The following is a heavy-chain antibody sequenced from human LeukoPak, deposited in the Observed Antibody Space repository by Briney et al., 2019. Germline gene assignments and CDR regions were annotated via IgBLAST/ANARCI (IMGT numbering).Heavy chain of an antibody. J-gene: IGHJ4*02. CDR3: AKEIHGGNSAFFNY. V-gene: IGHV3-23*01. CDR2: ISETSDGT. D-gene: IGHD4-23*01. Sequence: PGGSLRLSCAASGFTFSIYAMSWVRQAPGKGLEWVSAISETSDGTYYADSVKGRFTISRDNSKNTLYLQMNSLSAEDTATYYCAKEIHGGNSAFFNYWGQGALVTVSS. CDR1: GFTFSIYA.